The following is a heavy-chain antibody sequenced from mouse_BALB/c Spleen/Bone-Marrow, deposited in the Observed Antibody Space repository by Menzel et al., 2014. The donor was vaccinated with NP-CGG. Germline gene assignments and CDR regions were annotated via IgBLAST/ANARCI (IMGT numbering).Heavy chain of an antibody. D-gene: IGHD1-1*02. CDR3: ARGLTMGPGFAY. V-gene: IGHV5-6-3*01. J-gene: IGHJ3*01. CDR2: INSNGGST. Sequence: EVQVVESGGGLVQPGGSLKLSCAASGFTFSSYGMSWVRQTPDKRLELVATINSNGGSTYYPDSVKGRFTISRDNAKNTLYLQMSSLKSEDTAMYCCARGLTMGPGFAYWGQGTLVTVSA. CDR1: GFTFSSYG.